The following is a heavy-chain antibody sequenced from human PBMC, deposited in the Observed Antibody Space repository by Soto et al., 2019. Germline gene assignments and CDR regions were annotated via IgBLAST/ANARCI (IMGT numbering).Heavy chain of an antibody. CDR1: GGTFSSYA. J-gene: IGHJ4*02. Sequence: SVKVSCKASGGTFSSYAISWVRQAPGQGLEWMGGIIPIFGTANYAQKFQGRVTITADESTSTAYMELSSLRSEDTAVYYCASRSQAGIVGATIRDYWGQGTLVTSPQ. V-gene: IGHV1-69*13. D-gene: IGHD1-26*01. CDR3: ASRSQAGIVGATIRDY. CDR2: IIPIFGTA.